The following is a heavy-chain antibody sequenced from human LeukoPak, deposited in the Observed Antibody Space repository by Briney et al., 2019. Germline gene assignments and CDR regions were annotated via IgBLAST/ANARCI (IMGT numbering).Heavy chain of an antibody. Sequence: GGSLRLSCAASGFTFSSYSMNWVRQAPGKGLEWVSSISSSSSYIYYADSVKGRFTISRDNAKNSLYLQVNSLRAEDTAVYYCARDPIAVAGYFDYWGQGTLVTVSS. CDR1: GFTFSSYS. CDR3: ARDPIAVAGYFDY. V-gene: IGHV3-21*01. CDR2: ISSSSSYI. D-gene: IGHD6-19*01. J-gene: IGHJ4*02.